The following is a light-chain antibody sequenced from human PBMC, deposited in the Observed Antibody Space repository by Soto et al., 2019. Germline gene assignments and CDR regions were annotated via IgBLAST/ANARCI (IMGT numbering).Light chain of an antibody. CDR3: QQRSNWQFP. Sequence: EIVLTHSRATLSWSPGERATLSCSASQSVSSYLAWYQQKPGQAPRLLISAATNSATGIPARFSGSGSRTNLTLATSGLEPEDFAVEYCQQRSNWQFPVGPGTKVDIK. CDR1: QSVSSY. J-gene: IGKJ3*01. CDR2: AAT. V-gene: IGKV3-11*01.